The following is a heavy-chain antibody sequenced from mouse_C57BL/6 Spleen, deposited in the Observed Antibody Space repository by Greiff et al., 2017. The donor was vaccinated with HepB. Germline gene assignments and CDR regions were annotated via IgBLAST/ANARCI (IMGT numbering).Heavy chain of an antibody. J-gene: IGHJ2*01. CDR3: AKSATVVPYFDY. D-gene: IGHD1-1*01. CDR1: GYTFTSYW. CDR2: IHPNSGST. Sequence: VQLQQPGAELVKPGASVKLSCKASGYTFTSYWMHWVKQRPGQGLEWIGMIHPNSGSTKYNEKFKSKATLTVDKSTSTAYMQLSSLASEDSAVYYCAKSATVVPYFDYWGKGTTLTVSS. V-gene: IGHV1-64*01.